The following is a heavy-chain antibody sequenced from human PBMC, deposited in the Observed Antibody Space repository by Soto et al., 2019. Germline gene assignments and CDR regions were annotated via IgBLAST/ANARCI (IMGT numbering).Heavy chain of an antibody. CDR1: GGTFSSYA. CDR3: ASTKSSITMIVAIDY. Sequence: SVKVSCKASGGTFSSYAISWVRQAPGQGLEWMGGIIPILGTANYAQKFQGRVTITADESTSTAYMELSSLRSEDTAVYYCASTKSSITMIVAIDYWGQGTLVTVSS. D-gene: IGHD3-22*01. J-gene: IGHJ4*02. V-gene: IGHV1-69*13. CDR2: IIPILGTA.